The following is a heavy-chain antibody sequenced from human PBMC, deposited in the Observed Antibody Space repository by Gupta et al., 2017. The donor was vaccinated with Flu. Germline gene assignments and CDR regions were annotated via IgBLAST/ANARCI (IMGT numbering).Heavy chain of an antibody. CDR3: TKRTSADNSYYYYIDV. Sequence: RQAPGKGLEWVSTIISSNDSGGKTYYADSVKGRFTISRDNSKNTLYLQMNILRAEDTAVYYCTKRTSADNSYYYYIDVWGKGTTVIVSS. V-gene: IGHV3-23*01. CDR2: IISSNDSGGKT. D-gene: IGHD2-2*01. J-gene: IGHJ6*03.